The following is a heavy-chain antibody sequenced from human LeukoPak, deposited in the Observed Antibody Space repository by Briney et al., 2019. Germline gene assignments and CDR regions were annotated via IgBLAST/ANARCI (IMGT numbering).Heavy chain of an antibody. D-gene: IGHD3-22*01. CDR3: ASQRLLTFDY. V-gene: IGHV4-31*11. CDR2: IYYSGST. Sequence: SETLSLTCAVSGGSISSGGYSWSWIRQPPGKGLEWIGYIYYSGSTYYNPSLKSRVTISVDTSKNQFSLKLSSVTAADTAVYYCASQRLLTFDYWGQGTLVTVSS. J-gene: IGHJ4*02. CDR1: GGSISSGGYS.